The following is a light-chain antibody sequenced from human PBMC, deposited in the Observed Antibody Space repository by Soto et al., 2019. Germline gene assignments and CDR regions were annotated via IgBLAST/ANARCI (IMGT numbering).Light chain of an antibody. CDR1: QSVSTN. V-gene: IGKV3-15*01. J-gene: IGKJ1*01. Sequence: EIVMTQSPATLSVSPGETVTLSCRASQSVSTNLGWYQQKPGQAPRLLIFGGSVRATGIPARFSGSGSGTEFTLTISRLEPEDFAVYYCQQYGSSGTFGQGTKVEIK. CDR3: QQYGSSGT. CDR2: GGS.